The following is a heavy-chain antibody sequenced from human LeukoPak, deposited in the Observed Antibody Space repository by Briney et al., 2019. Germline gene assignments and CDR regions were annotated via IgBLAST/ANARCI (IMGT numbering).Heavy chain of an antibody. J-gene: IGHJ5*02. V-gene: IGHV4-59*01. Sequence: PSETLSLNCTVSGGSISSYYWSWIRQPPGKGLEWIGYIYYSGSPNYNPSLKSRVTISVDTSKNHFSLKLTSVTAADTAVYYCARGLVGYGHPGRWFDPWGQGTLVTVSS. D-gene: IGHD4-17*01. CDR1: GGSISSYY. CDR3: ARGLVGYGHPGRWFDP. CDR2: IYYSGSP.